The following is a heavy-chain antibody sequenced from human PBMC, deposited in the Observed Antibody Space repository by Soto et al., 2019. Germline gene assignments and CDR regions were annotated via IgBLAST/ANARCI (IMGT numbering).Heavy chain of an antibody. J-gene: IGHJ6*02. CDR1: GFTFSNAW. V-gene: IGHV3-15*01. CDR3: TAYGSGSYYNYYYGMDV. D-gene: IGHD3-10*01. Sequence: SCAASGFTFSNAWMSWVRQAPGKGLEWVGRIKSKTDGGTTDYAAPVKGRFTISRDDSKNTLYLQMNSLKTEDTAVYYCTAYGSGSYYNYYYGMDVWGQGTTVTVSS. CDR2: IKSKTDGGTT.